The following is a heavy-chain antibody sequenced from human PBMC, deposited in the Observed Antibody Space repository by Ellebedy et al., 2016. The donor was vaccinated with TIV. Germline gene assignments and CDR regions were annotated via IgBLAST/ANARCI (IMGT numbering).Heavy chain of an antibody. CDR3: ARAFQYSSGWAFDY. D-gene: IGHD6-19*01. Sequence: MPSETLSLTCTVSGGSISTYYWSWIRQPPGKGLEWIGYIYYSGSTKYNPSLKSRVTMSVDTSKKQFSLNLSSVTAADTAVYYCARAFQYSSGWAFDYWGQGTLVTVSS. CDR2: IYYSGST. J-gene: IGHJ4*02. CDR1: GGSISTYY. V-gene: IGHV4-59*01.